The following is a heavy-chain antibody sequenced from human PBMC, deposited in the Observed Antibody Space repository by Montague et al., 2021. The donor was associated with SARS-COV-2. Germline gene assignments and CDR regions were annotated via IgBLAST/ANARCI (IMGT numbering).Heavy chain of an antibody. CDR1: GGSVSSGSYY. CDR3: ARDPWRITIFGVVTRYGMDV. D-gene: IGHD3-3*01. Sequence: SETRSLTCIVSGGSVSSGSYYWSWIRQPPGKGLEWIGYIYYSGSTNYNPSLKSRVTISVDTSKNQFSLKLSSVPAADTAVYYCARDPWRITIFGVVTRYGMDVWGQGTTVTVSS. J-gene: IGHJ6*02. CDR2: IYYSGST. V-gene: IGHV4-61*01.